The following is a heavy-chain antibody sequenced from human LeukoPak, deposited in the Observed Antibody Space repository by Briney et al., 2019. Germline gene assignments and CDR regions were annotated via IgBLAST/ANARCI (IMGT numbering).Heavy chain of an antibody. D-gene: IGHD2-21*02. V-gene: IGHV3-64*01. CDR1: GFTFSSYA. J-gene: IGHJ4*02. Sequence: GGSLRLSCAASGFTFSSYAMHWVRQAPGKGLEYVSAISSNGGSTYYANSVKGRFTISRDNSKNTLYLQMGSLRAEDLAVYYCARSRVTEGVYYFDYWGQGTLVTVSS. CDR3: ARSRVTEGVYYFDY. CDR2: ISSNGGST.